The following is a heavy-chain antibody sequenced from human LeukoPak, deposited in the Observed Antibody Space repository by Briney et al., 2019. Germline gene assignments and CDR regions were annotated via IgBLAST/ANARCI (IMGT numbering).Heavy chain of an antibody. CDR2: IYTSGST. CDR1: GGSISSYY. D-gene: IGHD6-19*01. Sequence: SETLSLTCTVSGGSISSYYWSWIRQPAGRGLEWIGRIYTSGSTNYNPSLKSRLTMSVDTSKNQFSLKLSSVTAADTAVYYCASSPLSVAGDTFDYWGQGRLVTVSS. V-gene: IGHV4-4*07. CDR3: ASSPLSVAGDTFDY. J-gene: IGHJ4*02.